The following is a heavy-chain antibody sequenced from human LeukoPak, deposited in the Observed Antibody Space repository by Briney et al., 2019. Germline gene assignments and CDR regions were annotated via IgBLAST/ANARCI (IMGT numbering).Heavy chain of an antibody. CDR2: IYTSGST. J-gene: IGHJ4*02. D-gene: IGHD3-22*01. V-gene: IGHV4-4*07. Sequence: SETLSLTCTVSVGSISIYYWSWMRQPAGKGLEWIGRIYTSGSTNYNPSLKSRVTMSVDTSKDQFSLKLSSVTAADTAVYYCARDPGSSSYYDSSGYLGGDYWGQGTLVTVSS. CDR1: VGSISIYY. CDR3: ARDPGSSSYYDSSGYLGGDY.